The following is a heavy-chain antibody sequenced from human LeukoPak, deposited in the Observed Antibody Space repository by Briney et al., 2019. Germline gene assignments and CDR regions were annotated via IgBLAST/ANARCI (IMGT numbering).Heavy chain of an antibody. Sequence: ASVKVSRKASRYTFTRYGITGVRQAAGQGVEGMGWISAYNGKTNHAQKLQGRITMTTDTSTSTAYMELSSLRSDDTAVYYCARDLRVYYDSSGYYYEGGAFDIWGQGTMVTVSS. V-gene: IGHV1-18*01. J-gene: IGHJ3*02. CDR1: RYTFTRYG. CDR2: ISAYNGKT. CDR3: ARDLRVYYDSSGYYYEGGAFDI. D-gene: IGHD3-22*01.